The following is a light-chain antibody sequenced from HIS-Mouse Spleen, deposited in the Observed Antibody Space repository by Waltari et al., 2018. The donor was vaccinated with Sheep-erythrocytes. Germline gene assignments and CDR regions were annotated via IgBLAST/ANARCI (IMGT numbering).Light chain of an antibody. CDR3: LQDYNYPYT. J-gene: IGKJ2*01. CDR1: QGIRND. CDR2: AAS. Sequence: IKMTQSPSPRSASVGTSVPITCRASQGIRNDLGWYQQKPGKAPKLLIYAASSLQSGVPSRFSGSGSGTDFTLTISSLQPEDFATYYCLQDYNYPYTFGQGTKLEIK. V-gene: IGKV1-6*01.